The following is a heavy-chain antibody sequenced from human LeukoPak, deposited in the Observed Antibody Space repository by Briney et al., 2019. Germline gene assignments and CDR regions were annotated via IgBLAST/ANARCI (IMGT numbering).Heavy chain of an antibody. J-gene: IGHJ4*02. V-gene: IGHV3-21*01. CDR2: ISSSSSYI. CDR3: ARYPYCGGDCYWGFDS. CDR1: GFTFSSYS. Sequence: GGSLRLSCAASGFTFSSYSMNWVRQAPGKGLEWVSSISSSSSYIYYADSLKGRFTISRDNAKHSLYLQMNSLRAEDTAVYYCARYPYCGGDCYWGFDSWGQGTLVTVSS. D-gene: IGHD2-21*02.